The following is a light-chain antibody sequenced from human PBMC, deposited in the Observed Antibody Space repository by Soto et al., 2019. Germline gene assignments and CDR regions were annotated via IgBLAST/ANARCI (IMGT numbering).Light chain of an antibody. Sequence: DVVMTQTPLSLSVAPGQPASISCKSSQSLLHITGETFLFWYLQKPGQSPKLLIYGVSTRVSGVPARFSGSGSGTDFTLEISRVETDDVGIYYCMQSTQLPPTFGQGTRLGIE. V-gene: IGKV2D-29*02. J-gene: IGKJ5*01. CDR1: QSLLHITGETF. CDR2: GVS. CDR3: MQSTQLPPT.